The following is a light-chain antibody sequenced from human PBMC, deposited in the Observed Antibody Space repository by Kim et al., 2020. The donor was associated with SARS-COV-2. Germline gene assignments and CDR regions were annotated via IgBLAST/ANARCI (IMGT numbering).Light chain of an antibody. CDR3: QQYNNWPYT. Sequence: SVSPGESATLSCRARQSVSSDLAWYQQKPGQAPRLLIYGASTRATGIPARFSGSGSGTVFALTISSLQSEDFAVYYCQQYNNWPYTFGQGTKLEIK. CDR2: GAS. CDR1: QSVSSD. V-gene: IGKV3-15*01. J-gene: IGKJ2*01.